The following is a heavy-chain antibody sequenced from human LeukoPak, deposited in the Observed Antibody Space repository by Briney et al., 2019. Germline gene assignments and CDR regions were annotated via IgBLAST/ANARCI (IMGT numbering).Heavy chain of an antibody. Sequence: ASVKVSCKASGYTFDGYYMHWVRRAPGQGLEWLGRINPDKGVTKTAQKFRDRVIMTTDKSLATAYMEVINLTSDDTAVYFCTRSSWDCSSGSCYTNMNFDHWGQGSLVTVSS. CDR3: TRSSWDCSSGSCYTNMNFDH. V-gene: IGHV1-2*06. J-gene: IGHJ4*02. CDR1: GYTFDGYY. D-gene: IGHD2-15*01. CDR2: INPDKGVT.